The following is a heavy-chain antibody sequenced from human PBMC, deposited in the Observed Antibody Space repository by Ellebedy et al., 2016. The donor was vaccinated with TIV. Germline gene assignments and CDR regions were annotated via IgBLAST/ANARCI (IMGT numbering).Heavy chain of an antibody. V-gene: IGHV1-2*04. J-gene: IGHJ4*02. CDR2: INPNSGGT. CDR3: ARGQLRLGELSLAPFDY. Sequence: AASVKVSCKASGYTFTGYYMHWVRQAPGQGLEWMGWINPNSGGTNYAQKFQGWVTMTRDTSISTAYMELSRLRSDDTAVYYCARGQLRLGELSLAPFDYWGQGTLVTVSS. D-gene: IGHD3-16*02. CDR1: GYTFTGYY.